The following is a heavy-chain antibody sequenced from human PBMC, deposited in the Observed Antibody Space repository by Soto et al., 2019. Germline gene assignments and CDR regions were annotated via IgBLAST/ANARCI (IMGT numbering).Heavy chain of an antibody. CDR2: IIPIFGTA. J-gene: IGHJ6*02. D-gene: IGHD1-26*01. Sequence: SVKVSCKASGGTFSSYAISWVRQAPGQGLEWMGGIIPIFGTANYAQKFQGRVTITADKSTSTAYMELSSLRSEDTAVYYCARGPQWGAPMDVWGQGTTVTVSS. CDR1: GGTFSSYA. V-gene: IGHV1-69*06. CDR3: ARGPQWGAPMDV.